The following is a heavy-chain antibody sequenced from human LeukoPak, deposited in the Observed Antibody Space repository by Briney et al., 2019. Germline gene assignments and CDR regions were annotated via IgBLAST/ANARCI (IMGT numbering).Heavy chain of an antibody. CDR2: IRSKANSYAT. CDR3: SVSYYYYYYYMDV. Sequence: GGSLKLSCAASGFTFSGSAMHWVRQASGKGLEWVGRIRSKANSYATAYAASVKGRFTISGDDSKNTAYLQMNSLKTEDTAVYYCSVSYYYYYYYMDVWGKGTTVTVSS. J-gene: IGHJ6*03. CDR1: GFTFSGSA. V-gene: IGHV3-73*01. D-gene: IGHD1-26*01.